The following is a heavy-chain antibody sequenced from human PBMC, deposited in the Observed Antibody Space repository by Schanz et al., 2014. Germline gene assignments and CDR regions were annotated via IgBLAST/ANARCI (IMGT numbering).Heavy chain of an antibody. V-gene: IGHV3-15*01. Sequence: EMQLLESGGGLIQPGGSLRLSCATSGFTLNNAWMNWVRQAPGKGLQWVARIKSKTDGGTRDYAAPVNGNFTISTDDAKTTINRHMNSLQPEDAAVYYHTADLWVGAVWGVSWGQGTLVTVSS. CDR1: GFTLNNAW. CDR2: IKSKTDGGTR. D-gene: IGHD3-10*01. CDR3: TADLWVGAVWGVS. J-gene: IGHJ4*02.